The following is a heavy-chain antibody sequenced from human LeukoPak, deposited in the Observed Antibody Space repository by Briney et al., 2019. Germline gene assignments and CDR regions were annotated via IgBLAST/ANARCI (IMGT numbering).Heavy chain of an antibody. CDR1: GGSISSSSYY. D-gene: IGHD4-17*01. J-gene: IGHJ4*02. CDR2: IYYSGST. CDR3: ARVRRATVNTDY. V-gene: IGHV4-39*07. Sequence: PSETLSLTCTVSGGSISSSSYYWGWIRQPPGKGLEWIGSIYYSGSTYYNPSLKSRVTISVDTSENQFSLKLSSVTAADTAVYYCARVRRATVNTDYWGQGTLVTVSS.